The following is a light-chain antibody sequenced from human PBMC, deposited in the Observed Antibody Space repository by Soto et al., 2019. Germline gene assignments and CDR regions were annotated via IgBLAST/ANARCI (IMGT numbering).Light chain of an antibody. V-gene: IGKV3-15*01. CDR3: KQYKEWPPFT. CDR2: DAS. Sequence: IVMTQSPATLSVSPGERATLSCRASQAISDNLAWYQHKPGQPPRLLIYDASTRATGIPARFSGSGSGTEFTLSISSLQSEDFAVYYCKQYKEWPPFTFGQGTRLEIK. CDR1: QAISDN. J-gene: IGKJ5*01.